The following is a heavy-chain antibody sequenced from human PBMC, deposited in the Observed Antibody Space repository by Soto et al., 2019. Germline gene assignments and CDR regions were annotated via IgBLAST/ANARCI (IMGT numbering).Heavy chain of an antibody. CDR1: GFTFSSYS. Sequence: EVQLVESGGGLVKPGGSLRLSCAASGFTFSSYSMNWVRQAPGKGLEWVSSISSSSSYIYYADSVKGRFTISRDNAKNSLYLQMNSLRAEDTAVYYCAREYCSGGSCYGDYWGQGTLVTVSS. CDR2: ISSSSSYI. V-gene: IGHV3-21*01. D-gene: IGHD2-15*01. CDR3: AREYCSGGSCYGDY. J-gene: IGHJ4*02.